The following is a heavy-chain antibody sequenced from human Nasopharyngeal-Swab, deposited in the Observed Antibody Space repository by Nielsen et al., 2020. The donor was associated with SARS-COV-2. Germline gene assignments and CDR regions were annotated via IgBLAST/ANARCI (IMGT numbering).Heavy chain of an antibody. J-gene: IGHJ4*02. CDR3: ARDPLVYDSSGYGHFDY. CDR1: GFTFSSYE. CDR2: ITTSGSTI. D-gene: IGHD3-22*01. V-gene: IGHV3-48*03. Sequence: GGSLRLSCAASGFTFSSYEMNWVRQAPGKGLEWVSYITTSGSTIYHADSVKGRFTISRDNAKNSLYLQMNSLRAEDTAVYYCARDPLVYDSSGYGHFDYWGQGTLVTVSS.